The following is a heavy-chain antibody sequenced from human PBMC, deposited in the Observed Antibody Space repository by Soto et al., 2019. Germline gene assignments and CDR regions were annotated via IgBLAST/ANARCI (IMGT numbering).Heavy chain of an antibody. CDR2: TQYSGNT. D-gene: IGHD6-6*01. CDR3: VRGVAPRPLRLGMDL. J-gene: IGHJ6*02. Sequence: PSETLSLTCTVSDASISSDDYYWTWIRQPPGKGLEWIGNTQYSGNTYYNPSVKSRVTISVDTSKSQFSLRLSSVTAADTAMYYCVRGVAPRPLRLGMDLWGPGPTVTVSS. CDR1: DASISSDDYY. V-gene: IGHV4-30-4*01.